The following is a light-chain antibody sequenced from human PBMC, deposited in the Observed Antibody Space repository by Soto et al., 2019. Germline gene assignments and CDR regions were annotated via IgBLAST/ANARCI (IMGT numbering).Light chain of an antibody. J-gene: IGLJ2*01. CDR2: DVS. Sequence: QSALTQPASVSGSPGQSITISCTGTSSDVGGYNYVSWYQQHPGKAPKLMIYDVSNRPSGVSNRFSGSKSSYTASLTISGLQAEDEADYYCSSYTSTTHVVFGGGTKVTVL. CDR1: SSDVGGYNY. CDR3: SSYTSTTHVV. V-gene: IGLV2-14*01.